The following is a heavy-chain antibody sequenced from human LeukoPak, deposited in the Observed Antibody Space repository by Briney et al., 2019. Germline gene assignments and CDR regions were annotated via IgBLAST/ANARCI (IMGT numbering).Heavy chain of an antibody. D-gene: IGHD4/OR15-4a*01. J-gene: IGHJ6*03. CDR2: INSDGSTT. CDR3: ARDRRLWNMDV. CDR1: GFTFSSYG. V-gene: IGHV3-74*01. Sequence: PGGSLRLSCAASGFTFSSYGMSWVRQAPGKGLVWVSRINSDGSTTTYADSVKGRFTISRDNAKNTLYLQMNSLRAEDTAVYYCARDRRLWNMDVWGTGTTATISS.